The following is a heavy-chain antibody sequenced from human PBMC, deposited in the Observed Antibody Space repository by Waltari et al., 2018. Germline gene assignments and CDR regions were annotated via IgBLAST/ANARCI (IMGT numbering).Heavy chain of an antibody. J-gene: IGHJ6*03. Sequence: EVQLVETGGGLIPPGGSLRLSCAASGFTVSRNYLSWVRQAPGKGLEWVSVIYSGGSTYYADSVKGRFTISRDNSKNTLYLQMNSLRAEDTAVYYCARDSRSWYTSYYYYYMDVWGKGTTVTVSS. V-gene: IGHV3-53*02. D-gene: IGHD6-13*01. CDR3: ARDSRSWYTSYYYYYMDV. CDR1: GFTVSRNY. CDR2: IYSGGST.